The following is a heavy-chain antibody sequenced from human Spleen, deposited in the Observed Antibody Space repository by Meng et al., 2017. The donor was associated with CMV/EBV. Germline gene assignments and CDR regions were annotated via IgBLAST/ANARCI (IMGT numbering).Heavy chain of an antibody. D-gene: IGHD2-21*01. CDR2: INHSGST. V-gene: IGHV4-34*01. CDR1: GGSFSGYY. J-gene: IGHJ1*01. Sequence: SETLSLTCAVYGGSFSGYYWSWIRQPPGKGLEWIGEINHSGSTNYNPSLKSRVTISVDTSKNQFSLKLSSVTAADTAVYYCARDNGVGVTALFQHWGQGTPVTVSS. CDR3: ARDNGVGVTALFQH.